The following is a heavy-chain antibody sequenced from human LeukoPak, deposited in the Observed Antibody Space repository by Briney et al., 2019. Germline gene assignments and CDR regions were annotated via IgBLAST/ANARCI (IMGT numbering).Heavy chain of an antibody. CDR1: GFTFSSYA. Sequence: PGGSLRLSCAASGFTFSSYAMHWVRQAPGKGLEWVAVISYDGNNKYYADSVKGRFTISRDNSKNTLYLQMNSLRAEDTAVYYCAKVREYFGSGSYPDYWGQGTLVTVSS. CDR2: ISYDGNNK. V-gene: IGHV3-30-3*01. D-gene: IGHD3-10*01. J-gene: IGHJ4*02. CDR3: AKVREYFGSGSYPDY.